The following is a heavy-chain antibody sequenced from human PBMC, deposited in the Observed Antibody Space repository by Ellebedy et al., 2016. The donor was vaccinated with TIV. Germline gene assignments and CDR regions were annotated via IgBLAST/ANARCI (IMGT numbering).Heavy chain of an antibody. J-gene: IGHJ5*02. D-gene: IGHD4-17*01. Sequence: GESLKISCAASGFSFRSYWMSWARQAPGKGLEWVANIYQDGSDRYYVDSVKGRFTISRDNANNLLFLQMNSLRVEDTAVYYCARRGSYGDYAVQVNSWFDRWGQGALVTVSS. CDR1: GFSFRSYW. V-gene: IGHV3-7*01. CDR2: IYQDGSDR. CDR3: ARRGSYGDYAVQVNSWFDR.